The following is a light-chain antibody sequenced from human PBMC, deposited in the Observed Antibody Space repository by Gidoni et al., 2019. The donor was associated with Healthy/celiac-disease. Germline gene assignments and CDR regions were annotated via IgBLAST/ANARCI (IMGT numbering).Light chain of an antibody. CDR3: QQHYSTPLT. CDR1: QSVLYSTNNKNY. CDR2: WAS. J-gene: IGKJ3*01. V-gene: IGKV4-1*01. Sequence: VITQSPHSLALHLCERATITCKSSQSVLYSTNNKNYLAWYQQKTGQPPKLLIYWASTRESGVPDRFSGSGSGTDFTLTISSLQAEDVAVYYCQQHYSTPLTFGPGTKVDIK.